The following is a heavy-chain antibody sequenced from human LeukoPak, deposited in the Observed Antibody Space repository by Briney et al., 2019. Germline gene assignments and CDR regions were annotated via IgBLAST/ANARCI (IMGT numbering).Heavy chain of an antibody. D-gene: IGHD6-6*01. J-gene: IGHJ4*02. CDR3: AKGPTYSSSSLFDY. Sequence: GRSLRLSCAASGFTFHDYAMHWVRQAPGKGLEWVSGISWNGGTIDYADSVKGRFTISRDNAKNSPYLQMNSLRPEDMALYYCAKGPTYSSSSLFDYWGQGILVAVSS. CDR1: GFTFHDYA. CDR2: ISWNGGTI. V-gene: IGHV3-9*03.